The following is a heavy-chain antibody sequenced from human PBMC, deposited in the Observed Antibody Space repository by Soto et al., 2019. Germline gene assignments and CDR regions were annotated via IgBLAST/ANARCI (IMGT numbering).Heavy chain of an antibody. CDR2: INPNSGGT. V-gene: IGHV1-2*04. CDR3: ARAMVVAATNAFDI. Sequence: ASVKVSCKASGYTFTGYYMHWVRQAPGQGLEWMGWINPNSGGTNYAQKFQGWVTMTRDTSISTAYMELSRLRSDDTAVYYCARAMVVAATNAFDIWGQGTLVTVSS. D-gene: IGHD2-15*01. CDR1: GYTFTGYY. J-gene: IGHJ3*02.